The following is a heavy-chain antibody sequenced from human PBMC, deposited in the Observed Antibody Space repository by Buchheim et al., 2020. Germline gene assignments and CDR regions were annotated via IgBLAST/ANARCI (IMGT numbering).Heavy chain of an antibody. Sequence: QLQLQESGPGLVKPSETLSLICTVSGGSISSSGFYWVWIRQPPGQGLEWIGSIYSNGNTYYNASLESRVTISADTSKNQFSLKLNSVTAADTAAYYCARRAYSSKEAPEWGRGT. D-gene: IGHD2-21*01. J-gene: IGHJ4*02. CDR1: GGSISSSGFY. CDR2: IYSNGNT. V-gene: IGHV4-39*01. CDR3: ARRAYSSKEAPE.